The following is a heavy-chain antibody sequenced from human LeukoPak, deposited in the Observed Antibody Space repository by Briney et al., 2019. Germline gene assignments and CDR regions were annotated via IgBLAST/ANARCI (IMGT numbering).Heavy chain of an antibody. Sequence: GGSLKLSCAASGFTFSGSAMHWVRQASGKGLEWVGRIRSKANSYATAYAASVKGRFTISRDDSKNAAYLQMNSLKTEDTAVYYCTTSANYVWGSSSDYWGQGTLVTVSS. CDR3: TTSANYVWGSSSDY. D-gene: IGHD3-16*01. V-gene: IGHV3-73*01. J-gene: IGHJ4*02. CDR1: GFTFSGSA. CDR2: IRSKANSYAT.